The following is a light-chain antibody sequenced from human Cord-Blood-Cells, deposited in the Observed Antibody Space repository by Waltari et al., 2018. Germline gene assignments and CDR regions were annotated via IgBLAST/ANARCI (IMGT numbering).Light chain of an antibody. CDR1: QSVLSSSNNKNY. V-gene: IGKV4-1*01. Sequence: DIVLTQSPDSLAVSLGERATINFNSSQSVLSSSNNKNYLAWYQQKPGQAPKLLIYWESTRASGVPDRFSGSGSGTDYTLTISSLQAEDVAVYYCQQYYSTPLTFGGGTKVEIK. J-gene: IGKJ4*01. CDR2: WES. CDR3: QQYYSTPLT.